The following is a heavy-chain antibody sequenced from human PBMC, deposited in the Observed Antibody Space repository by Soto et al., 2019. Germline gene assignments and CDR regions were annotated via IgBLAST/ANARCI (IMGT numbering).Heavy chain of an antibody. Sequence: EVQLVESGGDLVQPGGSLRLSCAASGFTFSSDWMHWVRQAPGKGLVWLSRINSDGSSTSYADSVKGRFTISRDNAKNTLYLQMNSLRAEDTAVYYCARDLRGASGSPDCWGQGTVVTVSS. J-gene: IGHJ4*02. CDR2: INSDGSST. V-gene: IGHV3-74*01. D-gene: IGHD3-10*01. CDR3: ARDLRGASGSPDC. CDR1: GFTFSSDW.